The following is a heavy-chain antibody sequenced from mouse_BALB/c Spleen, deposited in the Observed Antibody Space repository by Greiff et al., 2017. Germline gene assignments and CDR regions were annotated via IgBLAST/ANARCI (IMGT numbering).Heavy chain of an antibody. V-gene: IGHV1-4*02. CDR3: ARERDSDYFDY. J-gene: IGHJ2*01. CDR2: INPSSGYT. CDR1: GYTFTSYT. Sequence: QVQLKESAAELARPGASVKMSCKASGYTFTSYTMHWVKQRPGQGLEWIGYINPSSGYTEYNQKFKDKTTLTADKSSSTAYMQLSSLTSEDSAVYYCARERDSDYFDYWGQGTTLTVSS.